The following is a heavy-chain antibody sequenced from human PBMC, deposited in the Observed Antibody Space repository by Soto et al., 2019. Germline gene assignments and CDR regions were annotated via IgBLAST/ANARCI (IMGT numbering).Heavy chain of an antibody. J-gene: IGHJ6*02. V-gene: IGHV1-69*13. CDR3: ARLEYRVAARHYYYYGMDV. CDR2: IIPIFGTA. D-gene: IGHD6-6*01. Sequence: SVKVSCKASGGTFSSYAISWVRQAPGQGLEWMGGIIPIFGTANYAQKFQGRVTITADESTSTAYMELSSLRSEDTAVYYCARLEYRVAARHYYYYGMDVWGQGTTVTVSS. CDR1: GGTFSSYA.